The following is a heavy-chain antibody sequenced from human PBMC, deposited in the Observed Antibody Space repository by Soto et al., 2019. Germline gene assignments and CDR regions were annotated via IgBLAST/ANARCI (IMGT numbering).Heavy chain of an antibody. V-gene: IGHV4-39*01. J-gene: IGHJ6*03. Sequence: SETLSLTCTVSGGSISSSSYYWGWIRQPPGKGLEWIGSIYYSGGTYYNPSLKSRVTISVDTSKNQFSLKLSSVTAADTAVYYCARHLGYSSSWYLYYYYYMDVWGKGTTVTVSS. D-gene: IGHD6-13*01. CDR2: IYYSGGT. CDR1: GGSISSSSYY. CDR3: ARHLGYSSSWYLYYYYYMDV.